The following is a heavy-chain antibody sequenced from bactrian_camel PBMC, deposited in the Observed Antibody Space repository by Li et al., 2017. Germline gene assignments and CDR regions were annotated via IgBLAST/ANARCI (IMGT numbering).Heavy chain of an antibody. D-gene: IGHD1*01. V-gene: IGHV3S55*01. Sequence: HVQLVESGGGSVQAGGSLRLSCQYSTDGYTGYALAWFRQAPTKDREGVASIEGDGSTSYADSVKGRFLITRDNAKNTVDLQMNSLRPEDTGMYYCAARGPPLDSLCPSSISNNYWGQGTQVTVS. CDR1: TDGYTGYA. J-gene: IGHJ4*01. CDR3: AARGPPLDSLCPSSISNNY. CDR2: IEGDGST.